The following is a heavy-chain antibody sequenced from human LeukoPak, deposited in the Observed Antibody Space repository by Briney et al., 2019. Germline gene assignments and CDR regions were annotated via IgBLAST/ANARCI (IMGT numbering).Heavy chain of an antibody. CDR2: INHSGST. Sequence: PSETLSLTCAVYGGSFSGYYWSWIRQPPGKGLEWIGEINHSGSTNYNPSLKSRVTISVDTSKNQFSLKLSSVTAADTAVYYCARVVVEMATIDAFDIWGQGTMVTVSS. CDR1: GGSFSGYY. J-gene: IGHJ3*02. D-gene: IGHD5-24*01. CDR3: ARVVVEMATIDAFDI. V-gene: IGHV4-34*01.